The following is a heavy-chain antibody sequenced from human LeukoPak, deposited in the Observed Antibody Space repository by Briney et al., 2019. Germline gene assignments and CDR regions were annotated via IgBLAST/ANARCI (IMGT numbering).Heavy chain of an antibody. Sequence: GGSLSLSCAASGFTFSNYWMHWVRQAPGKGLVWVSRINSDGNKTNYADSVNGRFTISRDNAKNTLYLQMNNLRAEDTAVYYCLQWELLRGFDPWGQGTLVTVSS. CDR1: GFTFSNYW. J-gene: IGHJ5*02. CDR3: LQWELLRGFDP. CDR2: INSDGNKT. D-gene: IGHD1-26*01. V-gene: IGHV3-74*01.